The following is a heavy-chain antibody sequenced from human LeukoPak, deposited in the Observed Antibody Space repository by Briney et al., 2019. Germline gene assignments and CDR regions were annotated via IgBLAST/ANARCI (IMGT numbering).Heavy chain of an antibody. CDR3: ARDLGFYDSSGYGGY. CDR2: ISSSSRYI. CDR1: GFTFSSYG. J-gene: IGHJ4*02. V-gene: IGHV3-21*01. Sequence: NPGGSLRLSCAASGFTFSSYGVSWVRQAPGKGLEWVSSISSSSRYIYNADSVKGRFTISRDNAKNSLYLQMNSLRAEDTAVYYCARDLGFYDSSGYGGYWGQGTLVTVSS. D-gene: IGHD3-22*01.